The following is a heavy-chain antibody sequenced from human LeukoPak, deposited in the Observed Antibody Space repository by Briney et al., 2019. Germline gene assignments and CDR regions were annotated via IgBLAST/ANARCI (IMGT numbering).Heavy chain of an antibody. Sequence: SETLSLTCTVSGGSISSYYWSWIRQPPGKGLEWIGYIYYSGSTNYNPSLKSRVTISVDTSKNQFSLELSSVTAADTAVYYCARDRLLDYYDSSGYFAYYYYGMDVWGQGTTVTVSS. J-gene: IGHJ6*02. CDR1: GGSISSYY. V-gene: IGHV4-59*01. CDR2: IYYSGST. D-gene: IGHD3-22*01. CDR3: ARDRLLDYYDSSGYFAYYYYGMDV.